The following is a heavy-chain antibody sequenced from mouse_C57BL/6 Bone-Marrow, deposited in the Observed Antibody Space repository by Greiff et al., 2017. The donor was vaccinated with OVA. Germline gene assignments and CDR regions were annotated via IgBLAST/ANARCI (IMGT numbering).Heavy chain of an antibody. Sequence: EVHLVESGGGLVQPGGSLKLSCAASGFTFSDYGMAWVRQAPRKGPEWVAFISNLAYSIYYADTVTGRFTISRENAKNTLYLEMISLRSEDTAMYYCARLYGNPYYYAMDYWGQGTSVTVSS. J-gene: IGHJ4*01. CDR2: ISNLAYSI. CDR1: GFTFSDYG. V-gene: IGHV5-15*01. CDR3: ARLYGNPYYYAMDY. D-gene: IGHD2-10*02.